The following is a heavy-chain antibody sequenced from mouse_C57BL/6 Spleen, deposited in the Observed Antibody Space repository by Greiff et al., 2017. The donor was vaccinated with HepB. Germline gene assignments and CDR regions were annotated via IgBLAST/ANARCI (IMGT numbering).Heavy chain of an antibody. CDR3: TRGGGYDSIYYAMDY. D-gene: IGHD2-2*01. CDR1: GYSFTGYY. Sequence: EVQLQQSGPELVKPGASVKISCKASGYSFTGYYMHWVKQSSEKSLEWIGEINPSTGGTSYNQKFKGKATLTVDKSSSTAYMQLKSLTSEDSAVYYCTRGGGYDSIYYAMDYWGQGTSVTVSS. CDR2: INPSTGGT. V-gene: IGHV1-43*01. J-gene: IGHJ4*01.